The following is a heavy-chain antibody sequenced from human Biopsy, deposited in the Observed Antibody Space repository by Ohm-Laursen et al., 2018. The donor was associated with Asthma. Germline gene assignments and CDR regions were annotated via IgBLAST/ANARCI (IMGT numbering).Heavy chain of an antibody. Sequence: QTLSLTCAVYGGSFSSNSWSWIRQTPGKGLEWIGYIYNSGSTDYNPSLMSRVTIWIDLSKNQFSLRLTSVTSADTAFYYCAGFCSGGNCPDHWGQGTLVTVSS. CDR2: IYNSGST. V-gene: IGHV4-31*02. CDR1: GGSFSSNS. J-gene: IGHJ4*02. D-gene: IGHD2-15*01. CDR3: AGFCSGGNCPDH.